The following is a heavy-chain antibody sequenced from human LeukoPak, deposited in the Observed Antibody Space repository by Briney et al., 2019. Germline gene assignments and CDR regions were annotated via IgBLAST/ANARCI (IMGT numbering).Heavy chain of an antibody. CDR1: GGSISSSSYY. D-gene: IGHD1-7*01. V-gene: IGHV4-39*07. CDR2: IYYSGST. J-gene: IGHJ4*02. Sequence: PSETLSLTCTVSGGSISSSSYYWGWIRQPPGKGLEWIGSIYYSGSTYYNPSLKSRVTISVDTSKNQFSLKLSSVTAADTAVYYCARDEDNWNYGAFDYWGQGTLVTVSS. CDR3: ARDEDNWNYGAFDY.